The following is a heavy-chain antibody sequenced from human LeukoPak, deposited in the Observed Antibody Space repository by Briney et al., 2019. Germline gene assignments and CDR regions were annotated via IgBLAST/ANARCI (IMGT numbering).Heavy chain of an antibody. Sequence: GGSLRLSCAASGFTFSSYAMHWVRQAPGKGLEWVAFIRSDGSNQYYADSVMGRFTISRDNSKNTLYLQMNSLRAEDTAVYYCAKSYLWFGELSHFDYWGQGTLVTVSS. CDR3: AKSYLWFGELSHFDY. CDR2: IRSDGSNQ. V-gene: IGHV3-30*02. CDR1: GFTFSSYA. J-gene: IGHJ4*02. D-gene: IGHD3-10*01.